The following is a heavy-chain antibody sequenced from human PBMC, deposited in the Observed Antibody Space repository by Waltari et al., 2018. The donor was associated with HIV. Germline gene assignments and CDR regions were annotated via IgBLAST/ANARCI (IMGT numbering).Heavy chain of an antibody. D-gene: IGHD4-17*01. CDR3: AGGLMTTSPT. Sequence: EVQLVESGGGLVQPGGSLRLSCAASGFTFSSYSMNWVRQAPGKGLEWGSYISRSSSTIYYADSVKGRFTISRDNAKNSLYLQMNSLRDEDTAVYYCAGGLMTTSPTWGQGTLVTVSS. CDR2: ISRSSSTI. V-gene: IGHV3-48*02. J-gene: IGHJ5*02. CDR1: GFTFSSYS.